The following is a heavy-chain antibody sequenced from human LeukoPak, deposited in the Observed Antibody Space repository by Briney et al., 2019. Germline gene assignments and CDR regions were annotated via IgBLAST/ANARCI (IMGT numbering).Heavy chain of an antibody. J-gene: IGHJ6*02. D-gene: IGHD1-26*01. CDR2: IYTSGST. CDR3: ARDRTPLIVGPETANNYYYYYAMDV. V-gene: IGHV4-4*07. Sequence: SETLSLTCTVSGGSISSYYWSWIRQPAGKGLEWIGRIYTSGSTNYKPSLKSRVTMSVDTSKNQFSLKLSSVTAADTAVYYCARDRTPLIVGPETANNYYYYYAMDVWGQGTTVTVSS. CDR1: GGSISSYY.